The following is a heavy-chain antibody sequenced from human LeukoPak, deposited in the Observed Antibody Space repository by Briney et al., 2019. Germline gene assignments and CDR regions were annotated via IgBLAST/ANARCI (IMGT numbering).Heavy chain of an antibody. CDR3: AKDYSPPGPDEWLVLSYYFDY. CDR2: ISGSGGST. V-gene: IGHV3-23*01. J-gene: IGHJ4*02. Sequence: PGGSLRLSCAASGFTFSSYAMSWVRQAPGKGLEWVSAISGSGGSTYYADSVKGRFTISRDNSKNTLYLQMNSLRAEDTAVYYCAKDYSPPGPDEWLVLSYYFDYWGQGTLVTVSS. CDR1: GFTFSSYA. D-gene: IGHD6-19*01.